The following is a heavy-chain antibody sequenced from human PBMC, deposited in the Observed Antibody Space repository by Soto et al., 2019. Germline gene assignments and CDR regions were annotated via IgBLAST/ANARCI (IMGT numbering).Heavy chain of an antibody. CDR1: GYTFTSYA. CDR2: INAGNGNT. CDR3: ARGPVATTYFDY. Sequence: ASVKVSCKASGYTFTSYAMHWVRQAPGQRLEWMGWINAGNGNTKYSQKFQGRVTITRDTSASTAYMELSSLRSEDTAVYYCARGPVATTYFDYWGQGTLVTVSS. V-gene: IGHV1-3*01. J-gene: IGHJ4*02. D-gene: IGHD5-12*01.